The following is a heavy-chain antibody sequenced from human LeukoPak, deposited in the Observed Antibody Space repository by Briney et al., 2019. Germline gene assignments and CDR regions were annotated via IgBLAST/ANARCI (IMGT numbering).Heavy chain of an antibody. D-gene: IGHD6-6*01. CDR2: IYHSGST. J-gene: IGHJ6*02. V-gene: IGHV4-30-2*01. Sequence: SETLSLTCAVSGGSISSGGYSWSWIRQPPGKGLEWIGYIYHSGSTYYNPSLKSRVTISVDRSKNRFSLKLSSVTAADTAVYYCARYSSSSMYYYYGMDVWGQGTTVTVSS. CDR1: GGSISSGGYS. CDR3: ARYSSSSMYYYYGMDV.